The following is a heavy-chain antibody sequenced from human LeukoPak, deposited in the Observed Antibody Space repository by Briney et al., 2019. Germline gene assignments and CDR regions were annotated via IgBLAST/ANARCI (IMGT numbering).Heavy chain of an antibody. D-gene: IGHD3-22*01. J-gene: IGHJ4*02. CDR3: ARHPNYYDSSGFLQVDDLDY. Sequence: PSETLSVTCTVSGDSITSTSYYWAWIRQPPGKGLQWIGSIDYRGSSYYNPSLRRRVTMSVDTSKNQFSLKVTSVTAADTAVYYCARHPNYYDSSGFLQVDDLDYWGQGTLVSVSS. CDR2: IDYRGSS. V-gene: IGHV4-39*01. CDR1: GDSITSTSYY.